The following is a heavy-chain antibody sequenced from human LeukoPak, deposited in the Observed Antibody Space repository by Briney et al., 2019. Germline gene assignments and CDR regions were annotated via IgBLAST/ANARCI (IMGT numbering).Heavy chain of an antibody. CDR3: ARLAYYYDRCGPADWYFDL. D-gene: IGHD3-22*01. CDR1: GGSISNSH. J-gene: IGHJ2*01. CDR2: FYYGERS. Sequence: SETLSLTCTVSGGSISNSHWSWIRQAPGKGLECMGNFYYGERSNYNPSLKSRVTISADTSKNQFSLSLNSVTAADTAVYFCARLAYYYDRCGPADWYFDLWGRGTLVTVSS. V-gene: IGHV4-59*08.